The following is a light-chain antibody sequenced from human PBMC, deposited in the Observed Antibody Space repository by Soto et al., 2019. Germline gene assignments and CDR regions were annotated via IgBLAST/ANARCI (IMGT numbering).Light chain of an antibody. V-gene: IGKV3-20*01. CDR1: QSVSSSY. CDR2: GAS. J-gene: IGKJ1*01. CDR3: QQYGSSPTWT. Sequence: EIVLTQSPATLSLSPGEIATLSFSASQSVSSSYLAWYQQKPGQAPRLLIYGASSRATGIPDRFSGSGSGTDFTLTISRLEPEDFAVYYCQQYGSSPTWTFGQGTKVDIK.